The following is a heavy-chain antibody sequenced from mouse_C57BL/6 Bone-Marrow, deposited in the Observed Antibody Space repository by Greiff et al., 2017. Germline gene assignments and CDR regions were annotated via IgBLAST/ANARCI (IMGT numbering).Heavy chain of an antibody. Sequence: VQLKESGAELVRPGASVKLSCTASGFNIKDDYMHWVKQRPEQGLEWIGWIDPENGDTEYASKFQGKATITADTSSNTAYLQLSSLTSEDTAVYYCTTGTPFADWGQGTLVTVSA. J-gene: IGHJ3*01. V-gene: IGHV14-4*01. CDR3: TTGTPFAD. CDR1: GFNIKDDY. D-gene: IGHD4-1*01. CDR2: IDPENGDT.